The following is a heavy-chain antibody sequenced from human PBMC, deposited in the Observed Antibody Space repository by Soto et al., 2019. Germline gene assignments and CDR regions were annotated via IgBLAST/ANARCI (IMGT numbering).Heavy chain of an antibody. V-gene: IGHV4-30-2*01. CDR1: GGSISSGGYS. CDR2: IYHSGTS. CDR3: ARGRLVPAVNFDY. J-gene: IGHJ4*02. Sequence: NPSETLSLTCTVSGGSISSGGYSWSWIRQPPGKGLEWIGYIYHSGTSFYNPSLKSRVTISVDGSKNQFSLKVKSVTAADTAVYYCARGRLVPAVNFDYWGLGTLVTVSS. D-gene: IGHD2-2*01.